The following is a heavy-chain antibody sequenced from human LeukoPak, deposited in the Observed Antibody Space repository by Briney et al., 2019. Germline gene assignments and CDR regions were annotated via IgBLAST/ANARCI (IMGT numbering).Heavy chain of an antibody. CDR3: VSMVRGIGY. Sequence: GGSLRLSCAASGFTFSSNTMNWVRQAPGKGLEWVSSISSSGSYKYYADSVKGRFTISRDNAKNSVYLQLNSLRPEDTAMYYCVSMVRGIGYWGQGTLVTVSS. J-gene: IGHJ4*02. CDR1: GFTFSSNT. D-gene: IGHD3-10*01. CDR2: ISSSGSYK. V-gene: IGHV3-21*01.